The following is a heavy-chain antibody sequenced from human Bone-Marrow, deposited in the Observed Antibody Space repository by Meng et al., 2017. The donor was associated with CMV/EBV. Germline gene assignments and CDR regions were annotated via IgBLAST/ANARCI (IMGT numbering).Heavy chain of an antibody. D-gene: IGHD2-2*01. J-gene: IGHJ5*02. CDR2: INQDGSEI. V-gene: IGHV3-7*01. CDR1: GFSFSSNW. Sequence: GGSLRLSCAVSGFSFSSNWMSWVRQAPGKGLEWVACINQDGSEIYYVESVKGRFTISRDNAKNSLYLQMNSLRAEDTAVYYCARDRLRGVVVPAATLNWFDPWGQGTLVTVSS. CDR3: ARDRLRGVVVPAATLNWFDP.